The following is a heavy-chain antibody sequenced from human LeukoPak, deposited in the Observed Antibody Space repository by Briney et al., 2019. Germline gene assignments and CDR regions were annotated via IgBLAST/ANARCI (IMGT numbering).Heavy chain of an antibody. CDR3: AKADSSGYPYYFDY. J-gene: IGHJ4*02. Sequence: GGSLRLSCAASGFTFSSYAMSWVRQAPGKGLEWVSAISGSGGSTYDADSVKGRFTISRDNSKNTLYLQMNSLIAEDTAVYYCAKADSSGYPYYFDYWGQGTLVTVSS. CDR2: ISGSGGST. D-gene: IGHD3-22*01. V-gene: IGHV3-23*01. CDR1: GFTFSSYA.